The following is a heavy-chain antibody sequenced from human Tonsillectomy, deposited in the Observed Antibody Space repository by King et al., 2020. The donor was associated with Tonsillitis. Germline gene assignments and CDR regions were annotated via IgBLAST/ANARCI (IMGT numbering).Heavy chain of an antibody. V-gene: IGHV3-15*07. CDR1: GFIFSDAW. Sequence: VQLVESGGGLVKPGGSLRLSCAAPGFIFSDAWLNWVRQAPGKGLGWGGRIKSTADGGKTDYAAPVKGRFTMSRNDSKKTLYLQMNSLKTEDTAVYYCTTLGYSYPFDYWGQGTLVTVSS. CDR3: TTLGYSYPFDY. CDR2: IKSTADGGKT. J-gene: IGHJ4*02. D-gene: IGHD5-18*01.